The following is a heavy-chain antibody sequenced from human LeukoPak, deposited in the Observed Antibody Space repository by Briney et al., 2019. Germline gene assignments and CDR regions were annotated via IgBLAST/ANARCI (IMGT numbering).Heavy chain of an antibody. D-gene: IGHD2-15*01. J-gene: IGHJ6*02. CDR1: GYTLTELS. CDR2: FDPEDGET. CDR3: ARVRCSGGSCYYYYYGMDV. Sequence: ASVKVSCKVSGYTLTELSMHWVRQAPGKGLEWMGGFDPEDGETIYAQKFQGRVTMTEDTSTDTAYMELSSLRSEDTAVYYCARVRCSGGSCYYYYYGMDVWGQGTTVTVSS. V-gene: IGHV1-24*01.